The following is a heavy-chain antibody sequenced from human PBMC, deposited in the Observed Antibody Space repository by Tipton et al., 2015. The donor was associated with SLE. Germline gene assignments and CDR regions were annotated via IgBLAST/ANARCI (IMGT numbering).Heavy chain of an antibody. Sequence: TLSLTCTVSGGSISSTTYYWGWIRQPPGKGLEWIGIIYYSGSSYCNPSLKSRVTISVDTSKNQFSLRLSSVTAADTAVYYCARQNIEATRGAFDIWGQGTMVTVSS. D-gene: IGHD5-12*01. CDR1: GGSISSTTYY. CDR2: IYYSGSS. CDR3: ARQNIEATRGAFDI. V-gene: IGHV4-39*01. J-gene: IGHJ3*02.